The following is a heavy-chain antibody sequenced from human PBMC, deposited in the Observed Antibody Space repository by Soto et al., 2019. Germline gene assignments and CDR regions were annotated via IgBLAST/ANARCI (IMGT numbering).Heavy chain of an antibody. CDR1: GSTFSSYA. V-gene: IGHV3-23*01. CDR2: LGGGGTDT. D-gene: IGHD2-15*01. CDR3: AKEGWSRHFDFDY. J-gene: IGHJ4*02. Sequence: EVQLLESGGGLLQPGGSLRLSCAASGSTFSSYAMSWVRQAPGKGLEWVSGLGGGGTDTYYADSVKGRFTISRDNSKNTLHLQMNSLRADDTAVYYCAKEGWSRHFDFDYWGQGTLVTVSS.